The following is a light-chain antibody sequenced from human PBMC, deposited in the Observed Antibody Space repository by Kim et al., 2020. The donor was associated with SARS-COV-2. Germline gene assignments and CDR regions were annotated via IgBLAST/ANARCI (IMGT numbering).Light chain of an antibody. CDR1: RSDIGSNT. Sequence: GQSIPISCSGGRSDIGSNTVNWYQQLPGKSPRVVIYRNDQRPSGVPGRFSGSRSDTSASLAISGLQSDDEAVYFCASWNDGLGGPVFGGGTKLTVL. CDR3: ASWNDGLGGPV. CDR2: RND. V-gene: IGLV1-44*01. J-gene: IGLJ2*01.